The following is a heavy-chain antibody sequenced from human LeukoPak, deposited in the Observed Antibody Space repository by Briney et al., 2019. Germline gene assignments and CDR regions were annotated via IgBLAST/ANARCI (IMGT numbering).Heavy chain of an antibody. CDR2: IYHSGST. CDR1: GGSISSGGYS. CDR3: ARGPLGTYGDYGSDDAFDI. J-gene: IGHJ3*02. V-gene: IGHV4-30-2*01. D-gene: IGHD4-17*01. Sequence: SETLSLTCAVSGGSISSGGYSWSWIRQPPGKGLEWIGYIYHSGSTYYNPSLKSRVTISVDRSKNQFSLKLSSVTAADTAVYYCARGPLGTYGDYGSDDAFDIWGQGTMVTVSS.